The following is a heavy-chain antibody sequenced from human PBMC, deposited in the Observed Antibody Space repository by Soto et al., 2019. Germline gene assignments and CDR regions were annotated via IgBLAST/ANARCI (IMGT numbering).Heavy chain of an antibody. D-gene: IGHD5-12*01. J-gene: IGHJ6*02. CDR2: IYYSGST. V-gene: IGHV4-39*01. CDR3: ARQGRGYSGYPSHYYYYGMDV. CDR1: GGSISSSSYY. Sequence: QLQLQESGPGLVKPSETLSLTCTVSGGSISSSSYYWGWIRQPPGKGLEWIGSIYYSGSTYYNPSLKSRVTISVDTSKNQFSLKLSSVTAADTAVYYCARQGRGYSGYPSHYYYYGMDVWGQGTTVTVSS.